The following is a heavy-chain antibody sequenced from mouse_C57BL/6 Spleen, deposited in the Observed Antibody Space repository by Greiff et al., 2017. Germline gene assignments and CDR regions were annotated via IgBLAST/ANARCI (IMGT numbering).Heavy chain of an antibody. CDR1: GYTFTSYW. CDR3: ARPGRYAMDY. Sequence: QVQLQQPGAELVMPGASVKLSCKASGYTFTSYWMHWVKQRPGQGLEWIVEIDPSDSYTNYNQKFKGKSTLTVDKSSSTAYMQLSSLTSEDSAVYYCARPGRYAMDYWGQGTSVTVSS. J-gene: IGHJ4*01. D-gene: IGHD3-3*01. V-gene: IGHV1-69*01. CDR2: IDPSDSYT.